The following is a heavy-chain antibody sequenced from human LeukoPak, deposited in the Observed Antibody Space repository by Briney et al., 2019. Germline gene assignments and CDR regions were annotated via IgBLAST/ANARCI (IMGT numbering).Heavy chain of an antibody. V-gene: IGHV3-23*01. D-gene: IGHD4/OR15-4a*01. CDR2: ISENGDNT. Sequence: GGSLRLSCAASGFRFSHYGMSWVRQAPGKGLERVSGISENGDNTYYADSVKGRFTISRDNSRDTLYLQMNSLRGEDTAVYYCAQGLYYFDYWGQGTLVTVSS. J-gene: IGHJ4*02. CDR1: GFRFSHYG. CDR3: AQGLYYFDY.